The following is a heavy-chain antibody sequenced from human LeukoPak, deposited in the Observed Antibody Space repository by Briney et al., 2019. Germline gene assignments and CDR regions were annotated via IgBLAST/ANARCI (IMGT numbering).Heavy chain of an antibody. Sequence: GGSLRLSCTASGFTFSSYAMSWVRQAPGKGPEWVSAISDSGDSTYYADSVKGRFTISRDNSKNTLFLQMNSLRAEDTAVYYCAKRAYCSSTRCYGFDYWGQGTLVTVSS. CDR3: AKRAYCSSTRCYGFDY. CDR2: ISDSGDST. V-gene: IGHV3-23*01. J-gene: IGHJ4*02. D-gene: IGHD2-2*01. CDR1: GFTFSSYA.